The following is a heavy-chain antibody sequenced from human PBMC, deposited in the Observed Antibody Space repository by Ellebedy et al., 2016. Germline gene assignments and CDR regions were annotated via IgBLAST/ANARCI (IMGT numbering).Heavy chain of an antibody. V-gene: IGHV1-3*01. D-gene: IGHD1-1*01. CDR3: ASPQWYNWNPGRDEGMDV. J-gene: IGHJ6*02. CDR1: GYTFTSYA. Sequence: ASVKVSXKASGYTFTSYAMHWVRQAPGQRLEWMGWINAGNGNTKYSQKFQGRVTITRDTSASTAYMELSSLRSEDTAVYYCASPQWYNWNPGRDEGMDVWGQGTTVTVSS. CDR2: INAGNGNT.